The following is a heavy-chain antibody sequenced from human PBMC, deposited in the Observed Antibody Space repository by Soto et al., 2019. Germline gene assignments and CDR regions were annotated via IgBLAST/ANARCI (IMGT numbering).Heavy chain of an antibody. CDR3: ARGSVDCSGGSCYCFDY. V-gene: IGHV1-69*13. CDR1: GGTFSSYA. J-gene: IGHJ4*02. D-gene: IGHD2-15*01. CDR2: IIPIFGTA. Sequence: SVKVSCKASGGTFSSYAISWVRQAPGQGLEWMGGIIPIFGTANYAQKFQGRVTITADESTSTAYMELSSLRSEDTAVYYCARGSVDCSGGSCYCFDYWGQGTLVTVSS.